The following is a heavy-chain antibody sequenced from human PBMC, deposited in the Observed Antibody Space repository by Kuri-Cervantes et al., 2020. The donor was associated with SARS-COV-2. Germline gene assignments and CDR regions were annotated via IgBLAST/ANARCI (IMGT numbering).Heavy chain of an antibody. J-gene: IGHJ1*01. Sequence: GESLKISCAASGFTFSSYWMSWVRQAPGKGLEWVANIKQDGSEKYYLDSVKSRFTISRDNAKNSLYLQMNSLRAEDTAVYYCARDLGYGFWSGYKGYLQYWGQGTLVTVSS. CDR3: ARDLGYGFWSGYKGYLQY. CDR1: GFTFSSYW. V-gene: IGHV3-7*01. CDR2: IKQDGSEK. D-gene: IGHD3-3*01.